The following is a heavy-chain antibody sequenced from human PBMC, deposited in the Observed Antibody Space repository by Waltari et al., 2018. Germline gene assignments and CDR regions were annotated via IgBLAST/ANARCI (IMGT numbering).Heavy chain of an antibody. CDR1: GGSISSYY. CDR2: IYYSWSP. CDR3: ARGYYDFWSGYYRPYWYFDL. D-gene: IGHD3-3*01. Sequence: QVQLQESGPGLVKPSETLSLTCTVSGGSISSYYWSWIRQPPGKGLERIGYIYYSWSPNYNPSLKSRVTISVDTSKNQFSLKLSSVTAADTAVYYCARGYYDFWSGYYRPYWYFDLWGRGTLVTVSS. V-gene: IGHV4-59*01. J-gene: IGHJ2*01.